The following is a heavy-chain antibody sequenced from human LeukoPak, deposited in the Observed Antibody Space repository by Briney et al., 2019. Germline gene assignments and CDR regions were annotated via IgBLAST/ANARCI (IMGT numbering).Heavy chain of an antibody. Sequence: PSETLSLTCTVSGGSISSSSYYWGWIRQPPGKGLEWIGSIYYSGSTYYNPSLKSRVTISVDTSKNQFSLKLSSVTAADTAVYYCARHRSGYGSGSLIDYWGQGTLVTVSS. J-gene: IGHJ4*02. CDR1: GGSISSSSYY. CDR3: ARHRSGYGSGSLIDY. V-gene: IGHV4-39*07. D-gene: IGHD3-10*01. CDR2: IYYSGST.